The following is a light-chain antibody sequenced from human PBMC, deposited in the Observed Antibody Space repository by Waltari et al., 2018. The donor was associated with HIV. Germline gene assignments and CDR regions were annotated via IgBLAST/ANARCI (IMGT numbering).Light chain of an antibody. J-gene: IGKJ4*01. CDR3: QQTYETVVT. CDR1: QHISTS. CDR2: GAS. V-gene: IGKV1-39*01. Sequence: DIQMTQSPSSLSASVGDRVPITCRASQHISTSLNWYQQTPGKAPKLLIFGASLLQSGVPSRFTASGSGTDFTLTINSLQPEDFATYFCQQTYETVVTFGGGTKVDIK.